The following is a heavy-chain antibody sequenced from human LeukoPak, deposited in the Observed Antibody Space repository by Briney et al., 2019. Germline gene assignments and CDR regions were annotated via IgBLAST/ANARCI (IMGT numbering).Heavy chain of an antibody. CDR3: AKDLIGFHTMLPAFDI. CDR2: ISGSGGNS. Sequence: PGGSLRLSCAASNFTFSSYAMSWVRQAPGKGLEWVSGISGSGGNSYYADSVKGRFTISRDNSKNTLYLQMNSLRAEDTAVYYCAKDLIGFHTMLPAFDIWGQGTMVTVSS. V-gene: IGHV3-23*01. J-gene: IGHJ3*02. D-gene: IGHD3-16*02. CDR1: NFTFSSYA.